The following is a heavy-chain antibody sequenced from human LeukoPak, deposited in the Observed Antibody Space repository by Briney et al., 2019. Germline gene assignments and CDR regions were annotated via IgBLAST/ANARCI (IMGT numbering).Heavy chain of an antibody. J-gene: IGHJ4*02. Sequence: VASVKVSCKASGYTFTTYNINWVRQAPGQGLEWMGWMNPNSGNTGYAQKFQGRVTMTRDTSMSTACIELRSLTSQDTAVYYCARGDTWNARWDHWGQGTLVAVSS. CDR2: MNPNSGNT. CDR1: GYTFTTYN. V-gene: IGHV1-8*01. CDR3: ARGDTWNARWDH. D-gene: IGHD1-1*01.